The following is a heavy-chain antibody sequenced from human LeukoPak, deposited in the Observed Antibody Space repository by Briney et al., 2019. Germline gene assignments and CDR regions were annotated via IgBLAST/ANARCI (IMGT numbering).Heavy chain of an antibody. V-gene: IGHV3-66*02. CDR1: GFTVSSSY. CDR2: IYSGGNT. CDR3: ARDGGEHYYKN. Sequence: PGGSLRLSCAASGFTVSSSYMSWVRQAPGRGLEWVSVIYSGGNTYYADSVKGRFTISRDNSKNTLYLQMNSLRAEDTAVYYCARDGGEHYYKNWGQGTLVTVSS. D-gene: IGHD3-10*01. J-gene: IGHJ4*02.